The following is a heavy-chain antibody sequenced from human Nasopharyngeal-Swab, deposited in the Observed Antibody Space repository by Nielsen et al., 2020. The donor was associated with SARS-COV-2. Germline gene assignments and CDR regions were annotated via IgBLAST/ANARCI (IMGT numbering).Heavy chain of an antibody. J-gene: IGHJ6*04. CDR2: ISTSGNTV. D-gene: IGHD2-2*01. CDR3: ARDRWSGGIVVVPAAKDV. Sequence: VRQMPGKGLEWLSYISTSGNTVYYADSVKGRFTISRDNAENSLYLQMNSLRDEDTAVYYCARDRWSGGIVVVPAAKDVWGKGTTVTVPQ. V-gene: IGHV3-48*02.